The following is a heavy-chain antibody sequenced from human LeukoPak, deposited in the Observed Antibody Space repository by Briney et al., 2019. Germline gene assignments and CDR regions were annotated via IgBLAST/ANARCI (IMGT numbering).Heavy chain of an antibody. CDR2: INQDGSEK. V-gene: IGHV3-7*01. CDR3: AREGDGRFFDY. D-gene: IGHD5-24*01. CDR1: GLTFRSVW. Sequence: GGSLRLSCAVSGLTFRSVWMSWVRQAPGKGLEWVANINQDGSEKYFVDSVRGRFTISRDNSKNSLHLEMNTLGAEDTALYYCAREGDGRFFDYWGQGTLVTVSS. J-gene: IGHJ4*02.